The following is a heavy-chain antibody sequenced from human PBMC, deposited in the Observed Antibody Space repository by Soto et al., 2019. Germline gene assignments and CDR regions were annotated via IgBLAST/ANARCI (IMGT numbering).Heavy chain of an antibody. CDR2: ISAYNGNT. D-gene: IGHD1-26*01. CDR1: GYRFTSIG. J-gene: IGHJ4*02. CDR3: ARGGSYHATVDF. Sequence: GASVKVSCKVSGYRFTSIGISWVRQAPGQGLEWMGWISAYNGNTDYVQKFQGRVTLTTDTSTSTAYMKLRSLTSDDTAIYYCARGGSYHATVDFWGQGTLVTVSS. V-gene: IGHV1-18*04.